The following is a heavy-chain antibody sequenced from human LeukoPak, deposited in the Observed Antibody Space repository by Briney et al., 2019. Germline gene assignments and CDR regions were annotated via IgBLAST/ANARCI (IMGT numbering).Heavy chain of an antibody. CDR3: ARVGGPGWYGY. CDR2: INSDGSTT. V-gene: IGHV3-74*03. CDR1: GFTFSTYW. J-gene: IGHJ4*02. D-gene: IGHD6-19*01. Sequence: LAGGSLRLSCAASGFTFSTYWMHWVRQVPGKGLVWVSRINSDGSTTTNADSVKGRFTISRDNAKNTLYLQMNSLRAEDTALYYCARVGGPGWYGYWGQGTLVTVSS.